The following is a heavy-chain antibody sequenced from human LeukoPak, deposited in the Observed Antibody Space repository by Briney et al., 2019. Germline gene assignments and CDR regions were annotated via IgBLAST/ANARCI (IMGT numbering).Heavy chain of an antibody. CDR3: ARGVGATGEDAFDI. J-gene: IGHJ3*02. D-gene: IGHD1-26*01. Sequence: GASVKVSCKASGYTFTSYDINWVRQATGQGLEWMGWMNPNSGNTGYAQKFQGRVTITRNTSISTAYMELSSLRSEDTAIYYCARGVGATGEDAFDIWGHGTMVTVSS. CDR1: GYTFTSYD. CDR2: MNPNSGNT. V-gene: IGHV1-8*03.